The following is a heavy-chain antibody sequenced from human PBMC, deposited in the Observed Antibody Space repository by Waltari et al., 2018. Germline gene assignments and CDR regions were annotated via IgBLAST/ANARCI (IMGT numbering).Heavy chain of an antibody. V-gene: IGHV4-4*02. J-gene: IGHJ4*02. CDR3: ARDRGRGLYLDT. CDR2: VHGSGRT. D-gene: IGHD2-15*01. Sequence: QLQLQESGLGLVKPSGNLSLRCVVSGDSVSNNYLWNWVRQSPQKGLEWLGQVHGSGRTNYNPSFASRLSISLDTSNNQVSLKVTSATAADTAMYYCARDRGRGLYLDTWGPGTLVTVSP. CDR1: GDSVSNNYL.